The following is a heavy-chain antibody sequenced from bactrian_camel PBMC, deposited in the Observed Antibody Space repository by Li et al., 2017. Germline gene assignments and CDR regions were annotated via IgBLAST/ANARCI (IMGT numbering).Heavy chain of an antibody. CDR3: AAEVSTALACRTLGLKQQYKN. CDR2: IYTFGRST. Sequence: VQLVESGGGSVKPGGFLRLSCAASGNAYSLNCLGWFRQTPGKEREQVAVFIYTFGRSTRYADSVKGRFTISKDNAGNTLYLRMNSLKPEDTAVYYCAAEVSTALACRTLGLKQQYKNWGQGTQVTVS. J-gene: IGHJ4*01. D-gene: IGHD5*01. V-gene: IGHV3S54*01. CDR1: GNAYSLNC.